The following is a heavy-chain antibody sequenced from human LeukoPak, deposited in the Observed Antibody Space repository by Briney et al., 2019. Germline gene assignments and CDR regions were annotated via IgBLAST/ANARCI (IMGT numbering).Heavy chain of an antibody. CDR2: ISSSGSAI. Sequence: GGSLRLSCAASGFPLSSYSINWVRQAPGKGLEWVSYISSSGSAIYYVDSVKGRFNVSRDNAKNSLYLQMNSLRAEDTALYYCARELKALWRDYFDYWGQGTLVTVSS. CDR3: ARELKALWRDYFDY. J-gene: IGHJ4*02. V-gene: IGHV3-48*01. CDR1: GFPLSSYS. D-gene: IGHD2-21*01.